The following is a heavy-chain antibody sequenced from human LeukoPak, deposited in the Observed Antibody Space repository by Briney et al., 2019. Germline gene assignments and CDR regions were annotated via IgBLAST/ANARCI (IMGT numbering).Heavy chain of an antibody. Sequence: GGSLRLSCAASGFTFSSYWMSWVRQAPGKGLEWVANIKQDGSEKYYVDSVKGRFTISRDNAKSSLYLQMNSLRAEDTAVYYCASYKNDIVVVVAANDAFDIWGQGTMVTVSS. CDR3: ASYKNDIVVVVAANDAFDI. CDR2: IKQDGSEK. J-gene: IGHJ3*02. D-gene: IGHD2-15*01. V-gene: IGHV3-7*01. CDR1: GFTFSSYW.